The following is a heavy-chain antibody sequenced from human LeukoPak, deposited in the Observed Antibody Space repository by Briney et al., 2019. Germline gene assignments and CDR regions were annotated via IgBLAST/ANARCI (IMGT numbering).Heavy chain of an antibody. J-gene: IGHJ5*02. CDR1: GYSISSGYY. CDR3: ARGPVGYQLLFSWFDP. V-gene: IGHV4-38-2*02. CDR2: IYHSGST. D-gene: IGHD2-2*01. Sequence: PSETLSLTCTVSGYSISSGYYWGWIRQPPGKGLEWIGSIYHSGSTYYNPSLKSRVTISVDTSKNQFSLKLSSVTAADTAVYYCARGPVGYQLLFSWFDPWGQGTLVTVSS.